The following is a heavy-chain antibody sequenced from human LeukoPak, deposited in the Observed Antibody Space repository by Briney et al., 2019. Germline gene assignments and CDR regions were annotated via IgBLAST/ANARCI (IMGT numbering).Heavy chain of an antibody. CDR3: ARHEPELRHDGFDL. D-gene: IGHD1-7*01. CDR1: GFSFTSYW. J-gene: IGHJ3*01. CDR2: IFPVDSET. Sequence: GESLKISCKDFGFSFTSYWIGWVRQKPGKGLEWMGLIFPVDSETRYNPSFQGQVTSPADTSINTAYLQWSSLKASDTAMYYCARHEPELRHDGFDLWGQGTMVTVSA. V-gene: IGHV5-51*01.